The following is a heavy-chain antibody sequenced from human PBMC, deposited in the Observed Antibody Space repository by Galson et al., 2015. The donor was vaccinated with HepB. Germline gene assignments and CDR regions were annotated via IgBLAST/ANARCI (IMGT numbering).Heavy chain of an antibody. CDR2: IRSKSYGGTA. D-gene: IGHD3-3*01. CDR1: GFRFGDYA. V-gene: IGHV3-49*03. CDR3: ARDFWSGYYKGAY. Sequence: SLRLSCAGSGFRFGDYAMTWFRQAPGKGLEWVGFIRSKSYGGTAEYAASVKGRFTISRDDSKSIAYLQMNSLKTEDTAVYYCARDFWSGYYKGAYWGQGTLVTVSS. J-gene: IGHJ4*02.